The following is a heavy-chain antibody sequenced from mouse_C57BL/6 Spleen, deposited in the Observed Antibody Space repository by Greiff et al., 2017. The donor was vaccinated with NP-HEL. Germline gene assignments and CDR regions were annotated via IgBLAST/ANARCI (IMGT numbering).Heavy chain of an antibody. CDR3: ARKSYYGSSPYYAMDY. Sequence: QVQLQQSGAELVRPGASVKLSCKASGYTFTDYYINWVKQRPGQGLEWIARIYPGSGNTYYNEKFKGKATLTAEKSSSTAYMQLSSLTSEDSAVYFCARKSYYGSSPYYAMDYWGQGTSVTVSS. CDR1: GYTFTDYY. CDR2: IYPGSGNT. D-gene: IGHD1-1*01. J-gene: IGHJ4*01. V-gene: IGHV1-76*01.